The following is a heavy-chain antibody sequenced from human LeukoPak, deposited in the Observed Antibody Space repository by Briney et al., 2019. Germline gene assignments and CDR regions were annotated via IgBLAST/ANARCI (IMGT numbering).Heavy chain of an antibody. CDR3: ARAPMTTVTSYFDY. D-gene: IGHD4-11*01. Sequence: SETLSLTCAVYGGSFSGCYWSWIRQPPGKGLEWIGEINHSGSTNYNPSLKSRVTISVDTSKNQFSLKLSSVTAADTAVYYCARAPMTTVTSYFDYWGQGTLVTVSS. V-gene: IGHV4-34*01. J-gene: IGHJ4*02. CDR1: GGSFSGCY. CDR2: INHSGST.